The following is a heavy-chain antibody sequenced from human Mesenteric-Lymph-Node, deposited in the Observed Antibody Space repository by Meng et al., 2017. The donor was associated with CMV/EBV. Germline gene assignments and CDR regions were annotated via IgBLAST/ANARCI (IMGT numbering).Heavy chain of an antibody. D-gene: IGHD3-3*01. CDR2: IYYSGST. V-gene: IGHV4-59*01. CDR3: ARVNRQYDFWSGYVHAFDI. Sequence: SETLSLTCTVSGGSISSYYWSWIRQPPGKGLEWIGYIYYSGSTNYNPSLKSRVTISVDTSKNQFSLKLSSVTAADTAVYDCARVNRQYDFWSGYVHAFDIWGQGTMVTVSS. J-gene: IGHJ3*02. CDR1: GGSISSYY.